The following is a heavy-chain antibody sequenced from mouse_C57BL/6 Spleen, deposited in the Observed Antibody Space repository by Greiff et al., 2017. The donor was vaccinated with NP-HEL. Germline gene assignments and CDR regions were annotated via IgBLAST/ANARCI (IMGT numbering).Heavy chain of an antibody. Sequence: QVQLQQSGAELVKPGASVKISCKASGYAFSSYWMHWVKQRPGKGLEWIGQINPGDGDTNYNGKFKGKATLTADKSSSTAYMQLSSLTSEDSAVYFCARSRGFDYWGQGTTLTVSS. CDR2: INPGDGDT. J-gene: IGHJ2*01. V-gene: IGHV1-80*01. CDR1: GYAFSSYW. CDR3: ARSRGFDY.